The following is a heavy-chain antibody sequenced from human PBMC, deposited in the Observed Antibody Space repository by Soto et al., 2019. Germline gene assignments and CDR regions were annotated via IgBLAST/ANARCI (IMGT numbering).Heavy chain of an antibody. J-gene: IGHJ5*02. CDR1: GFTFRNYG. Sequence: QVQLVESGGGVVQPGRSLRLSCAASGFTFRNYGMHWVRQAPGKGLEWLAVIWYDGSNKYYADSVKGRFTISRDNSKNTLYLEMNSLRDEDTAVYYCARVVRSRRYDLGGQGTLVIVSS. V-gene: IGHV3-33*01. CDR3: ARVVRSRRYDL. D-gene: IGHD3-10*02. CDR2: IWYDGSNK.